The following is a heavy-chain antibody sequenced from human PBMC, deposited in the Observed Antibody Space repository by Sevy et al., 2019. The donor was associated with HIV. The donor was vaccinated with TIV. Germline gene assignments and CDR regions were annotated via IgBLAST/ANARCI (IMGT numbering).Heavy chain of an antibody. CDR1: GGSFSGYY. J-gene: IGHJ5*02. D-gene: IGHD6-13*01. Sequence: SETLSLTCAVYGGSFSGYYWSWIRQPPGKGLECIGTIYYTGTTSYIPSLKSRLTISVDKSKNQLSLKLSSVTAADTATYYCARQEYSSSPFDPWGQGALVTVSS. V-gene: IGHV4-34*01. CDR2: IYYTGTT. CDR3: ARQEYSSSPFDP.